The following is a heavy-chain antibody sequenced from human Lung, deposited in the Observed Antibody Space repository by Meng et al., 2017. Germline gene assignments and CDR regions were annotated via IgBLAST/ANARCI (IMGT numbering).Heavy chain of an antibody. CDR3: ARASSGYYEYFQH. J-gene: IGHJ1*01. D-gene: IGHD3-22*01. CDR2: IYSGGST. CDR1: GFTVSSNY. Sequence: GGSLRLSCAASGFTVSSNYMSWVRQAPGKGLEWVSVIYSGGSTYYADSMKGRFTISRDNSKNTLYLQMNSLRAEDTAVYYCARASSGYYEYFQHWGQGTLVTVSS. V-gene: IGHV3-66*02.